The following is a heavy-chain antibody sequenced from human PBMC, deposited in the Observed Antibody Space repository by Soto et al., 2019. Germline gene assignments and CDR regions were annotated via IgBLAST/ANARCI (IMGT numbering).Heavy chain of an antibody. CDR3: AKTIAASTYYFDY. V-gene: IGHV3-23*01. J-gene: IGHJ4*02. D-gene: IGHD6-13*01. CDR2: ISGSGGRA. Sequence: QTGGSLRLSCAVSGFTFSSHAMNWVRQAPGKGLEWVSGISGSGGRAYYADSVQGRFTISRDNSKNTLYLQINSLGVEDSAVYYCAKTIAASTYYFDYWGQGTLVTVPQ. CDR1: GFTFSSHA.